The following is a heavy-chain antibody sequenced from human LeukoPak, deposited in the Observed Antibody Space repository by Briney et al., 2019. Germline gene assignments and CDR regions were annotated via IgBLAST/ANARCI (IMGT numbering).Heavy chain of an antibody. CDR1: GFIFSSNS. V-gene: IGHV3-21*01. CDR3: ARPPSTSAWSNSVDD. CDR2: ISGSSSNK. D-gene: IGHD6-19*01. J-gene: IGHJ4*02. Sequence: GGSLRLSCAASGFIFSSNSMNWVRQAPGKGLEWVASISGSSSNKYYADSVQGRFTISRDNAKNSLYLQMVSLRAEDTAVYYCARPPSTSAWSNSVDDWGQGTLVTVSS.